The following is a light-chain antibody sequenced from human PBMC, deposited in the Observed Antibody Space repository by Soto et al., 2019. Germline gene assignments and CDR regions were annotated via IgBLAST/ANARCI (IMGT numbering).Light chain of an antibody. J-gene: IGLJ2*01. Sequence: QSALTQPASVSGSPGQSITICCTGTSSDVGGYNYISWYQQHPGKAPKFIIYDVRNRPSGVSNRFSGSRSGNTASLTISGLQAEDEADYYCSSYTSSSTVIFGVGTKVTVL. CDR1: SSDVGGYNY. V-gene: IGLV2-14*01. CDR2: DVR. CDR3: SSYTSSSTVI.